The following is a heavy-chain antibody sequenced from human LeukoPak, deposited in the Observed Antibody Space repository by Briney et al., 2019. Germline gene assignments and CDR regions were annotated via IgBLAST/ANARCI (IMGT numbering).Heavy chain of an antibody. CDR2: ITSSGNTI. J-gene: IGHJ4*02. CDR3: ARLTTMTTAGGPFDY. CDR1: GFTFSSYE. D-gene: IGHD4-17*01. Sequence: GGSLRLSCAASGFTFSSYEMNWVRQAPGKGLEWVSFITSSGNTIYYADSVKGRFTISRDNAKNSLYLQMNSLRAEDTAVYYCARLTTMTTAGGPFDYWGQGTLVTVSS. V-gene: IGHV3-48*03.